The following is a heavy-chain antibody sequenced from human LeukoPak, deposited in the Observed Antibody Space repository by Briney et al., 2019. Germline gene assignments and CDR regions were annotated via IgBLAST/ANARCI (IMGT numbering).Heavy chain of an antibody. CDR2: ISGSSDRT. CDR1: RFTFSSYA. Sequence: QSGGSLRLSCAASRFTFSSYAMSWVRQAPGKGLEWVSSISGSSDRTFYADSVKGRFTISRDNSKNTLYLQMNSLRAEDTAVYYCARARSSGGDRPPGGFDPWGQGTLVTVSS. J-gene: IGHJ5*02. D-gene: IGHD2-21*02. CDR3: ARARSSGGDRPPGGFDP. V-gene: IGHV3-23*01.